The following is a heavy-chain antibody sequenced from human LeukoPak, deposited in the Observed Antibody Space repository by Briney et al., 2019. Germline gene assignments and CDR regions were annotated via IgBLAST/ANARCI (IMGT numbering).Heavy chain of an antibody. CDR2: ISWNSGSI. D-gene: IGHD1-26*01. CDR1: GFTFDDHA. Sequence: GRSLRLSCAASGFTFDDHAMHWVRQAPGKGLEWVSGISWNSGSIGYADSVKGRFTISRDNAKNSLYLQMNSLRAEDTALYYCAKDASIRTSGVIDNWGQGTLVTVSS. CDR3: AKDASIRTSGVIDN. V-gene: IGHV3-9*01. J-gene: IGHJ4*02.